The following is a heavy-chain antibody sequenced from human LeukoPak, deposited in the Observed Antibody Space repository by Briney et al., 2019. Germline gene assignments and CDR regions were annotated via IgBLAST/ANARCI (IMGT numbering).Heavy chain of an antibody. V-gene: IGHV3-9*01. CDR3: AKDVATRRLYYFDY. CDR1: GFTFDDYA. J-gene: IGHJ4*02. CDR2: ISWNSGSI. D-gene: IGHD6-6*01. Sequence: GGPLRLSCAASGFTFDDYAMHRVRQAPGKGLEWVSGISWNSGSIGYADSVRGRFTISRDNAKNSLYLQMNSLRAEDTALYYCAKDVATRRLYYFDYWGQGTLVTVSS.